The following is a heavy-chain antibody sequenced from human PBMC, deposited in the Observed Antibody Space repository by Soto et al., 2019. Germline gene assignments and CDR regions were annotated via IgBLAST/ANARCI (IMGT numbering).Heavy chain of an antibody. CDR2: ISYDGSNK. D-gene: IGHD3-22*01. Sequence: QVQLVESGGGVVQPGRSLRLSCAASGFTFSSYGMHWVRQAPGKGLEWVAVISYDGSNKYYADSVKGRFTISRDNSKNTLYLQMNRLRAEDTAVYYCAKDHSSGYKNSPGESYYYGMDVWGQGTTVTVSS. CDR3: AKDHSSGYKNSPGESYYYGMDV. V-gene: IGHV3-30*18. CDR1: GFTFSSYG. J-gene: IGHJ6*02.